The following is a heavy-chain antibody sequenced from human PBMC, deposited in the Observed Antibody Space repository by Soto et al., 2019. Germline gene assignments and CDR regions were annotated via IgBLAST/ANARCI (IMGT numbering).Heavy chain of an antibody. V-gene: IGHV5-51*01. CDR3: AKTDGYEVEY. D-gene: IGHD5-18*01. Sequence: SGESLKISCKGSGYSVTSYWIGWVRQMPGKGLEWMGSIYPGDSDTTYSPSIQGQVTISADKSSTTVYLQWNTLKASDTAMYYCAKTDGYEVEYWGQGTQVTVSS. CDR2: IYPGDSDT. CDR1: GYSVTSYW. J-gene: IGHJ4*02.